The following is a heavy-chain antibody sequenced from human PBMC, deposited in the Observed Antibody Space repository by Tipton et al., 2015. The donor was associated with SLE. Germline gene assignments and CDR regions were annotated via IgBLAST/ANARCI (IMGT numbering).Heavy chain of an antibody. V-gene: IGHV3-7*01. CDR1: GFTFSNNW. D-gene: IGHD3-16*01. CDR3: ARDYASPGYFDY. J-gene: IGHJ4*02. Sequence: GSLRLSCIVSGFTFSNNWMAWVRQAPGKGLEWVAHIREDGSEKFHVDSVRGRFAISRDNAKNSLYLQMNSLRAEDTAVYCCARDYASPGYFDYWGQGTLVTVSS. CDR2: IREDGSEK.